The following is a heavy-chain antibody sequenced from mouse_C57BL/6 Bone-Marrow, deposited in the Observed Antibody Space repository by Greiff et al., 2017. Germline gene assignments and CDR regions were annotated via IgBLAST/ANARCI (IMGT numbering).Heavy chain of an antibody. D-gene: IGHD2-2*01. CDR3: ARRGDGYDGAWFAY. CDR2: IDPSDSYT. CDR1: GYTFTSYW. J-gene: IGHJ3*01. Sequence: QVQLQQPGAELVRPGTSVKLSCKASGYTFTSYWMHWVKQRPGQGLEWIGVIDPSDSYTNYNQKFKGKAKLTVDTSSSTAYMQVSSLTSEDSAVYYCARRGDGYDGAWFAYGGQGTLVTVSA. V-gene: IGHV1-59*01.